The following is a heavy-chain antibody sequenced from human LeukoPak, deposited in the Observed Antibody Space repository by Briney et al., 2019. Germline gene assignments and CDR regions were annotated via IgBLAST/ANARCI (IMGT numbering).Heavy chain of an antibody. D-gene: IGHD6-19*01. CDR3: ATKQWLAPPPDS. V-gene: IGHV3-74*01. J-gene: IGHJ4*02. CDR2: INTDGTVT. Sequence: PGGSLRLSCAASGFTFSKYWMLWVRQAPGKGLESVSRINTDGTVTTYADSVKGRFTASRDNADNTMFLQMNSGRDEDTAVYYCATKQWLAPPPDSWGQGTPVTVSS. CDR1: GFTFSKYW.